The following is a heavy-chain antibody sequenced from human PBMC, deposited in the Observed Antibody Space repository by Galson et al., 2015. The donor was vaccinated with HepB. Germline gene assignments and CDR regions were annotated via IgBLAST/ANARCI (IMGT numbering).Heavy chain of an antibody. CDR3: AKDAPWGAYCSTTSCYGLDY. D-gene: IGHD2-2*01. CDR2: ISGSGGFT. Sequence: SLRLSCAASGFTFSNYAMSWVRQAPGKGLEWVSAISGSGGFTYYADSVKGRFTISRDNSKNTLYLQMNSLRAEDTAVYYCAKDAPWGAYCSTTSCYGLDYWGQGTLVTVSS. CDR1: GFTFSNYA. V-gene: IGHV3-23*01. J-gene: IGHJ4*02.